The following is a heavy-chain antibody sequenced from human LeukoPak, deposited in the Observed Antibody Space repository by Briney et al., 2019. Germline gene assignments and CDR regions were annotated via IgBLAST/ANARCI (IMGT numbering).Heavy chain of an antibody. D-gene: IGHD5-18*01. Sequence: PSETLSLTCTVSGDSLGSSLYFWAWIRQPPGKGLEWIGNIFYSGSAYYNPSLKSRVTLSIDTSMNQVSLKLSSVTAADTALYYCARGGWQRWSYFDFWGRGTLVSVSS. CDR3: ARGGWQRWSYFDF. CDR1: GDSLGSSLYF. J-gene: IGHJ4*02. CDR2: IFYSGSA. V-gene: IGHV4-39*07.